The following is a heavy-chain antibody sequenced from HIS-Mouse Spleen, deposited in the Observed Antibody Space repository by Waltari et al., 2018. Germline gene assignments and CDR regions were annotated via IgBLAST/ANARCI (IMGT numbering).Heavy chain of an antibody. J-gene: IGHJ4*02. Sequence: QVQLVQSGAEVKKPGASVKVSCQASAYTFTSYDINWVRQATGQGLEWMGWMNPNSGNTGYAQKFQGRVTMTRNTSISTAYMELSSLRSEDTAVYYCAITNSGSYYGSIDYWGQGTLVTVSS. CDR2: MNPNSGNT. V-gene: IGHV1-8*01. CDR1: AYTFTSYD. D-gene: IGHD1-26*01. CDR3: AITNSGSYYGSIDY.